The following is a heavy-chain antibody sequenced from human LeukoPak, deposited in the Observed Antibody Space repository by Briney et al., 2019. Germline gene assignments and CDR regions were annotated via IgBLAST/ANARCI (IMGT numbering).Heavy chain of an antibody. CDR1: GFTFDDYT. D-gene: IGHD2-2*01. J-gene: IGHJ6*03. V-gene: IGHV3-43*01. CDR2: ITWDGGST. Sequence: GESLKISCAASGFTFDDYTMHRVRQAPGKGVEWVSRITWDGGSTYYADSVKGRFTISRDNSKNSLYLQMNRLRTEDTALYHSARGVKYQASPYYMDVWGKGTTVTVSS. CDR3: ARGVKYQASPYYMDV.